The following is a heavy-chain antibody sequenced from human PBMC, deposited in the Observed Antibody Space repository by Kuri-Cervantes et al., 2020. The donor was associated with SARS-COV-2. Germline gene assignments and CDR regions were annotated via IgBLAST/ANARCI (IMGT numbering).Heavy chain of an antibody. D-gene: IGHD6-13*01. CDR3: AGGYPFYYYYGMDV. J-gene: IGHJ6*02. CDR2: ISWNSGSI. CDR1: GFTFDDYA. Sequence: GGSLRLSCAASGFTFDDYAMHWVRQAPGKGLEWVSGISWNSGSIGYADSVKGRFTISRDNAKNSLYLQMNSLRAEDTAVYYCAGGYPFYYYYGMDVWGQGTTVTVSS. V-gene: IGHV3-9*01.